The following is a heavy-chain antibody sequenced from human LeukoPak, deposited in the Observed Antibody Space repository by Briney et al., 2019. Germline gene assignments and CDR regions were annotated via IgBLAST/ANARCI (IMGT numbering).Heavy chain of an antibody. CDR2: INHSGST. CDR1: GGSFSGYY. Sequence: PSETLSLTCAVYGGSFSGYYWSWIRQPPGKGLEWIGEINHSGSTNYNPSLKSRVTISVDTSKNQFSLKLSSVTAADTAVYYCARSGSSGYYAIWGQGTLVTVSS. V-gene: IGHV4-34*01. J-gene: IGHJ4*02. D-gene: IGHD3-22*01. CDR3: ARSGSSGYYAI.